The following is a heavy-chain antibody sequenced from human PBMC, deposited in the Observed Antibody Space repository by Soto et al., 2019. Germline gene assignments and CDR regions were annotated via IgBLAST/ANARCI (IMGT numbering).Heavy chain of an antibody. D-gene: IGHD3-9*01. CDR1: GFSLSTSGVG. CDR3: AHKVLRYFDWLPTCGYFDR. Sequence: QITLKESGPTLVKPTQTLTLTCTFSGFSLSTSGVGVGWIRQPPGKDLEWLALIYWNDVKRYSPALKSRLTNTKATSKNQVALTMTRLDPVDIATYYCAHKVLRYFDWLPTCGYFDRWGRGPLATASS. CDR2: IYWNDVK. V-gene: IGHV2-5*01. J-gene: IGHJ2*01.